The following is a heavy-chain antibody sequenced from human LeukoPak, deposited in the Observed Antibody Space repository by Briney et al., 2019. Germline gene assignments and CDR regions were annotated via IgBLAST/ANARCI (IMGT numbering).Heavy chain of an antibody. CDR1: GGSISSGDYY. D-gene: IGHD3-16*02. CDR3: ARAPAVWGSYRYTSDY. J-gene: IGHJ4*02. Sequence: SQTLSLTCTVSGGSISSGDYYWSWIRQPPGKGLEWIRYIYYSGSPYYDPSRKSRVTISVDTSKNQFSLKLSSVTAADTAVYYCARAPAVWGSYRYTSDYWGQGTLVTVSS. V-gene: IGHV4-30-4*08. CDR2: IYYSGSP.